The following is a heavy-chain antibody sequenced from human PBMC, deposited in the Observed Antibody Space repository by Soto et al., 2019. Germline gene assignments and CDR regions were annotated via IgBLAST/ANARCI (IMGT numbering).Heavy chain of an antibody. J-gene: IGHJ4*02. D-gene: IGHD5-18*01. Sequence: PSETLSLTCTVSGGSIGSYFWSWIRQPPGKGLEWIGYIYYSGTTNYNPSLKSRVTISVDTSKNQFSLKLNSVTASDTAVYYCARGVYSSPSTSFSFDFWCQGPLVTVSS. CDR3: ARGVYSSPSTSFSFDF. V-gene: IGHV4-59*12. CDR2: IYYSGTT. CDR1: GGSIGSYF.